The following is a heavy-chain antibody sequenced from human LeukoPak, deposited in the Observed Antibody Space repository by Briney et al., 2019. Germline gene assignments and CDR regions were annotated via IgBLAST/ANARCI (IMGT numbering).Heavy chain of an antibody. V-gene: IGHV3-21*06. CDR1: GFTFSSYG. D-gene: IGHD6-6*01. Sequence: GGSLRLSCAASGFTFSSYGMNWVRQAPGKGLEWVSSISTSSGYIYYVDSLESRFTISRDNAKNSLYLEMDSLRADDTAVYYCARGRGYSISSDAFDIWGQGTMVTVSS. CDR3: ARGRGYSISSDAFDI. J-gene: IGHJ3*02. CDR2: ISTSSGYI.